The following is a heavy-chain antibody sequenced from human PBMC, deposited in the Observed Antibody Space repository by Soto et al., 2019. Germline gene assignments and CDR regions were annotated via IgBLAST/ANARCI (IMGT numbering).Heavy chain of an antibody. D-gene: IGHD6-13*01. Sequence: PGGSVRLSCAASGFTVSSNYMSWVRQAPGKGLEWVSVIYSGGSTYYADSVKGRFTISRDNSKNTLYLQMNSLRAEDTAVYYCAGWSRAAADAFDIWGKGTMVTVS. CDR2: IYSGGST. V-gene: IGHV3-66*01. CDR1: GFTVSSNY. CDR3: AGWSRAAADAFDI. J-gene: IGHJ3*02.